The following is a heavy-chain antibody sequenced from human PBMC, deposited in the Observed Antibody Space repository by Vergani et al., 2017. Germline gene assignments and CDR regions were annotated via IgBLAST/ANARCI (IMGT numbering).Heavy chain of an antibody. Sequence: QITLKESGPTLVKPTQTLTLTCTVSGFSLSNARMGVSWIRQPPGKALEWLAHIFSNDEKSYSTSLKSRLTISKDTSKSQVVLTMTNMDPVDTATYYCAFTTWVEREAVDDYWFDPWGQGTLVTVSS. V-gene: IGHV2-26*01. J-gene: IGHJ5*02. CDR3: AFTTWVEREAVDDYWFDP. D-gene: IGHD3-16*01. CDR2: IFSNDEK. CDR1: GFSLSNARMG.